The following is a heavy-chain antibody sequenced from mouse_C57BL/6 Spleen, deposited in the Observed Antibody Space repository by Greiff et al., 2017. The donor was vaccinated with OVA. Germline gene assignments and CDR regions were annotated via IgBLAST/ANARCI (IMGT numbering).Heavy chain of an antibody. Sequence: QVTLKECGPGILQSSQTLSLTCSFSGFSLSTSGMGVSWIRQPSGKGLEWLAHIYWDDDKRYNPSLKSRLTISKDTSRNQVFLKITSVDTADTATYYCARKDDYDAMDYWGQGTSVTVSS. J-gene: IGHJ4*01. CDR3: ARKDDYDAMDY. CDR1: GFSLSTSGMG. CDR2: IYWDDDK. V-gene: IGHV8-12*01.